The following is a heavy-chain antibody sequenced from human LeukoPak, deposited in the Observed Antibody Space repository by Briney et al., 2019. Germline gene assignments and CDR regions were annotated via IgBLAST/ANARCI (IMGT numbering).Heavy chain of an antibody. Sequence: SETLSLTCAVYGGSFSGYYWSWIRQPPGKGLEWIGEINHSGSTNYNPSLKSRVTISVDTSKNQFSLKLSSVTAADTAVYYCARERWDPYSGSYGVCDYWGQGTLATVSS. CDR3: ARERWDPYSGSYGVCDY. CDR1: GGSFSGYY. CDR2: INHSGST. V-gene: IGHV4-34*01. D-gene: IGHD1-26*01. J-gene: IGHJ4*02.